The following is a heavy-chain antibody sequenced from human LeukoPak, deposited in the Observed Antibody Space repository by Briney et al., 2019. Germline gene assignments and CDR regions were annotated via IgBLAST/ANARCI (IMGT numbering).Heavy chain of an antibody. CDR2: INHSGST. D-gene: IGHD1-7*01. CDR1: GGSFRGYY. Sequence: SETLSLTCAVYGGSFRGYYWSWIRQPPGKGLEWIGEINHSGSTNYNPSLKSRVTISVDTSKNQFSLKLSSVTAADTAVYYCARGRYNWNSPNYFDYWGQGTLVTVSS. J-gene: IGHJ4*02. V-gene: IGHV4-34*01. CDR3: ARGRYNWNSPNYFDY.